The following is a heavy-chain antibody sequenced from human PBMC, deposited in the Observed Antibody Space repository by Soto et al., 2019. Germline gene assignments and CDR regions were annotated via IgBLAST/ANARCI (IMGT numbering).Heavy chain of an antibody. V-gene: IGHV5-10-1*01. CDR3: ASRGHARSGYYYYYGMDV. Sequence: GESLKISSKGSGYSFTSFWISWVRQMPGKGLEWMGRIDPSDSYTNYSPSFQGHVTISADKSISTAYLQWSSLKASDTAMYYCASRGHARSGYYYYYGMDVWGQGTTVTVSS. D-gene: IGHD3-3*01. CDR2: IDPSDSYT. J-gene: IGHJ6*02. CDR1: GYSFTSFW.